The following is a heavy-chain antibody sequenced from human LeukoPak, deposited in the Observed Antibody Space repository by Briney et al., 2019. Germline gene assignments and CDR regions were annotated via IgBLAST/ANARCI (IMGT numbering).Heavy chain of an antibody. J-gene: IGHJ3*02. D-gene: IGHD3-22*01. CDR2: IYYSGST. V-gene: IGHV4-59*01. CDR3: ARPLYYYDSDDAFDI. CDR1: GGSISSYY. Sequence: SETLSLTCTVSGGSISSYYWSWIRQPPGKGLEWIGYIYYSGSTNYNPSLKSRVTISVDTSKNQFSLKLSSVTAADTAVYYCARPLYYYDSDDAFDIWGQGTMVTVSS.